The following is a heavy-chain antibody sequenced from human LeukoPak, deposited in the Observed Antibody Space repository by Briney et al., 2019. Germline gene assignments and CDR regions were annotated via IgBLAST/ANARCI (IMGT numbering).Heavy chain of an antibody. Sequence: PSETLSLTCTVSGGSISSSSYYWGWIRQLPGKGLERFASINYSGSTYYSPSFKGRVTISVDTSKNQFSLKLNSVTAADTAVYYCARRAAGRNWFDPWGQGILVTVSS. J-gene: IGHJ5*02. CDR3: ARRAAGRNWFDP. V-gene: IGHV4-39*01. D-gene: IGHD6-13*01. CDR1: GGSISSSSYY. CDR2: INYSGST.